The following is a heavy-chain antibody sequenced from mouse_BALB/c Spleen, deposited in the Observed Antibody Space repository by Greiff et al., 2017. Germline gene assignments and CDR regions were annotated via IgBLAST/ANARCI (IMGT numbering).Heavy chain of an antibody. V-gene: IGHV6-6*02. D-gene: IGHD2-4*01. J-gene: IGHJ1*01. CDR3: TRTYYDYDWYFDV. CDR1: GFTFSNYW. Sequence: EVQVVESGGGLVQPGGSMKLSCVASGFTFSNYWMNWVRQSPEKGLEWVAEIRLKSNNYATHYAESVKGRFTISRDDSKSSVYLQMNNLRAEDTGIYYCTRTYYDYDWYFDVWGAGTTVTVSS. CDR2: IRLKSNNYAT.